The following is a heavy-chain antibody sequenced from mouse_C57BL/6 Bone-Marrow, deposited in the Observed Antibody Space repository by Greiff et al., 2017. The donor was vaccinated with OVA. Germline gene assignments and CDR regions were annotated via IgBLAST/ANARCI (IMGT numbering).Heavy chain of an antibody. Sequence: VQLQQPGTDLVKPGASVKLSCKASGYTFTSYWMHWVKQRPGQGLEWIGNINPSNGGTNYNEKFKSKATLTVDKSSSTAYMQLSSLTSEDSAVYYCVYGSSFYWYFDVWGTGTTVTVSS. J-gene: IGHJ1*03. CDR2: INPSNGGT. CDR1: GYTFTSYW. V-gene: IGHV1-53*01. D-gene: IGHD1-1*01. CDR3: VYGSSFYWYFDV.